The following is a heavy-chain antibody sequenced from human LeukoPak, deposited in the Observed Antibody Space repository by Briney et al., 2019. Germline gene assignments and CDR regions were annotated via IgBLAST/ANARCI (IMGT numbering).Heavy chain of an antibody. V-gene: IGHV3-30*18. D-gene: IGHD3-10*01. CDR3: AKDGVDYYGSGSLDY. Sequence: GGSLRLSCAASGFTFSSYGMHWVRQAPGKGLEWVAVISYDGSSKYYADSVKGRFTISRDNSKNTLYLQMNSLRAEDTAVYYCAKDGVDYYGSGSLDYWGQGTLVTVSS. CDR1: GFTFSSYG. CDR2: ISYDGSSK. J-gene: IGHJ4*02.